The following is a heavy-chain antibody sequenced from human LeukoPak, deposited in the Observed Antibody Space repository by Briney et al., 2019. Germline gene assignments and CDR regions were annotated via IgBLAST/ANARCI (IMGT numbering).Heavy chain of an antibody. V-gene: IGHV4-39*01. CDR3: ARHEYAWSSVYGW. Sequence: SSETLSLTCTVSDVSISSSPSYWGWIRQPPGKGLEWIGSISYSGSASYSPSLKSRVTIFVDPSKNQFSLRLSSVTAADTAVYYCARHEYAWSSVYGWWGQGTRVTVSS. CDR2: ISYSGSA. D-gene: IGHD3-22*01. J-gene: IGHJ4*02. CDR1: DVSISSSPSY.